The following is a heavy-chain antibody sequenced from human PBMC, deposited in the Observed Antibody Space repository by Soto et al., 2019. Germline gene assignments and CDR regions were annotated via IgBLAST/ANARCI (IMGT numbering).Heavy chain of an antibody. V-gene: IGHV3-48*02. Sequence: GGSLRLSCAASGFTFSSYSMNWVRQAPGKGLEWVSYISSSSSTIYYADSVKGRFTISRDNAKNSLYLQMNSLRDEDTAVYYCARDSLASTTVLYNWFDPWGQGTLVTVSS. CDR1: GFTFSSYS. CDR2: ISSSSSTI. J-gene: IGHJ5*02. D-gene: IGHD4-17*01. CDR3: ARDSLASTTVLYNWFDP.